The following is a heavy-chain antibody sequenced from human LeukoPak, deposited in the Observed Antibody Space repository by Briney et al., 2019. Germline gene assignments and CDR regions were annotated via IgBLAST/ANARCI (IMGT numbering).Heavy chain of an antibody. J-gene: IGHJ4*02. Sequence: SETLSLTCTVSGVSIASSSNYWAWVPRPPGRGRGWIGNIYYSGITYYNPSLTSRVTISVDTSKNQFSLKLSSVTAADTAVYYCARAVTTYYFDYWGQGTLVTVSS. D-gene: IGHD4-17*01. CDR2: IYYSGIT. CDR3: ARAVTTYYFDY. CDR1: GVSIASSSNY. V-gene: IGHV4-39*07.